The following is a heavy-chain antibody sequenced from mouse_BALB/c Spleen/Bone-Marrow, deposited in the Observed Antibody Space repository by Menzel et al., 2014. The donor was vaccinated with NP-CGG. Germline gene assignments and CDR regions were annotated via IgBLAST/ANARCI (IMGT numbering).Heavy chain of an antibody. Sequence: VQLQQSGAELVKPAASVKLSCTASGFNIKDTYMHWVKQRPEQGLEWIGRIDPANGNTKYDPKFQGKATITADTSSNTAYLQLSSLTSEDAAVYYCARPIFLWGQGTSVTVSS. CDR2: IDPANGNT. V-gene: IGHV14-3*02. J-gene: IGHJ4*01. CDR1: GFNIKDTY. CDR3: ARPIFL.